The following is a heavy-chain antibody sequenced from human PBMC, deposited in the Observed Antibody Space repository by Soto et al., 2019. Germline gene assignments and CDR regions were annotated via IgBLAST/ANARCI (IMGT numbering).Heavy chain of an antibody. Sequence: QVQVVQSGAEVKKPGASVKVACKASGYSFDTFGMSWVRQAPGQGFEWMGWISIEKGDTNSAQKFQDRVTMTTDTSTSTAYMELRSLTSDDTAVYYCARCYCSVGSCFTCWHFDLWGRGTLVTVSS. CDR2: ISIEKGDT. J-gene: IGHJ2*01. V-gene: IGHV1-18*01. CDR3: ARCYCSVGSCFTCWHFDL. D-gene: IGHD2-15*01. CDR1: GYSFDTFG.